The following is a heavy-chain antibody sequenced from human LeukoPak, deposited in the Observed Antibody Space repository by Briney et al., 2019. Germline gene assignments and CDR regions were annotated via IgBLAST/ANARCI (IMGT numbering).Heavy chain of an antibody. Sequence: PSETLSLTCTVSGGSLSSYYWSWIRQPAGKGLEWIGRIYTSGSTNYNPSLKSRVTMSVDTSKNQFSLKLSSVTAADTAVYYCARDLDSGYETVAFDIWGQGTMVTVSS. CDR1: GGSLSSYY. CDR2: IYTSGST. CDR3: ARDLDSGYETVAFDI. D-gene: IGHD5-12*01. V-gene: IGHV4-4*07. J-gene: IGHJ3*02.